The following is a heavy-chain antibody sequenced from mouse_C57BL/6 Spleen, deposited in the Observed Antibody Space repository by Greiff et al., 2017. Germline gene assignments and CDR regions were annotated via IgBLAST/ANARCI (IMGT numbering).Heavy chain of an antibody. CDR2: VYPYNGCT. CDR3: AREEVKTEELAVDY. D-gene: IGHD2-2*01. CDR1: GFTFTDYY. Sequence: VQLQQSGPVLVMPGPSVKISCKASGFTFTDYYMHWVKQSHGQSLEWIGLVYPYNGCTSYNQKFKGKATLTVDKSSSTAYMELNSLTSEDSAVCYCAREEVKTEELAVDYWSRGTSVTVSS. V-gene: IGHV1-36*01. J-gene: IGHJ4*01.